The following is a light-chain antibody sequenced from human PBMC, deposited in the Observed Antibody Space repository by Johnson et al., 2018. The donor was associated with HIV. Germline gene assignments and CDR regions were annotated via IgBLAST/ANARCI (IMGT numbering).Light chain of an antibody. CDR2: DNN. Sequence: QSVLTQPPSVSAAPGQKVTISCSGSSSNIGNNYVSWYQQLPGTAPKLLIYDNNKRPSGIPDRFSGSKSGTSATLGITGLQTGDEADYYCGTWDSSLSVVLGTWPKVTFL. CDR1: SSNIGNNY. J-gene: IGLJ1*01. V-gene: IGLV1-51*01. CDR3: GTWDSSLSVV.